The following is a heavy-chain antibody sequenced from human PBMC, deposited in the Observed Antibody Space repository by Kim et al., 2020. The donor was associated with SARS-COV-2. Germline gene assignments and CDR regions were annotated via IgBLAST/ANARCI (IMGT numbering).Heavy chain of an antibody. Sequence: GGSLRLSCEASGSTFSSYWMSWVRQAPGQGLEWVANIKEDGSEKYYVDSVKGRLTISRDNAKNSLYLQMDSLRAGDTAVYYCVRDGYSGHDLAFDIWGPGTMVTVSS. CDR3: VRDGYSGHDLAFDI. CDR2: IKEDGSEK. CDR1: GSTFSSYW. V-gene: IGHV3-7*03. J-gene: IGHJ3*02. D-gene: IGHD5-12*01.